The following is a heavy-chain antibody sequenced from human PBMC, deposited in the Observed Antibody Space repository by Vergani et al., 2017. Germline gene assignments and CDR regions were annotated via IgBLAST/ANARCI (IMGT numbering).Heavy chain of an antibody. Sequence: QVQLQESGPGLVKPSGTLSLTCAVSGGSISNSNWWSWVRQPPGKGLEWIGEIYHSGSTNYNPSLKSRVTISVDKSKNHFSLKLSSVTAADTAVYYCARGGDLGYCSSTSCYEAAFDIWGQGTMVTVSS. J-gene: IGHJ3*02. CDR3: ARGGDLGYCSSTSCYEAAFDI. CDR1: GGSISNSNW. CDR2: IYHSGST. D-gene: IGHD2-2*01. V-gene: IGHV4-4*02.